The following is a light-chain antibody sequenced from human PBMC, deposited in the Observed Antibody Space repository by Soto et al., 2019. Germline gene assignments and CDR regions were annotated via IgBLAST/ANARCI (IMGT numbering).Light chain of an antibody. V-gene: IGLV2-11*01. CDR3: CSYAGSYTYV. J-gene: IGLJ1*01. CDR2: DVS. Sequence: QSALTQPRSVSGSPGQSVTISCTGTSSDVGGYNYVSWYQQHPGKAPKLMIYDVSKRPSGVPDRFPGSKSGNTASLTISRLQAEDEADYYCCSYAGSYTYVFGTGTKVTVL. CDR1: SSDVGGYNY.